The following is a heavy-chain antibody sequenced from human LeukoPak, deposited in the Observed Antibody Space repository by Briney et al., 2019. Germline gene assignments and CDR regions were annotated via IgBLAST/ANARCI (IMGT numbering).Heavy chain of an antibody. D-gene: IGHD6-6*01. CDR3: ARVRYGSSSFYYYFDY. V-gene: IGHV1-18*01. CDR1: GYTFSSYG. Sequence: ASVKVSCKASGYTFSSYGISWVRQAPGQGLEWMGWISAYNGNTNYAQKLQGRVTMTTDTSTSTAYMELRGLRSDDTAVYYCARVRYGSSSFYYYFDYWGQGTLVTVSS. J-gene: IGHJ4*02. CDR2: ISAYNGNT.